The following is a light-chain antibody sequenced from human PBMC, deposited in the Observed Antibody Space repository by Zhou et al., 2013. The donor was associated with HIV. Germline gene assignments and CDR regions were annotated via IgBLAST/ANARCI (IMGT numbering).Light chain of an antibody. CDR1: QNVSSN. V-gene: IGKV3-20*01. Sequence: EVVVTQSPATLSVSPGERATLSCRASQNVSSNLAWYQQKPGQAPRLLIYGASTRATGIPARFRGSGSGTDFTLTISRLEPEDFALYYCQQYGSSPWTFGQGTKVEIK. CDR2: GAS. CDR3: QQYGSSPWT. J-gene: IGKJ1*01.